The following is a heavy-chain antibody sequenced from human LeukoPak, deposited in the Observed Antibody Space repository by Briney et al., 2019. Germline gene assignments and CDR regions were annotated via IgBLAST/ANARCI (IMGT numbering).Heavy chain of an antibody. CDR3: ARDNSVEDTAWWFDP. J-gene: IGHJ5*02. CDR1: GYTFTSHY. D-gene: IGHD4-23*01. V-gene: IGHV1-46*01. Sequence: ASVKVSCKASGYTFTSHYMHWVRQAPGQGLEWMGIINPSGGSTSYAQKFQGRVTMTRDMSTSTDYMELSSLRSEDTAVYYCARDNSVEDTAWWFDPWGQGTLVTVSS. CDR2: INPSGGST.